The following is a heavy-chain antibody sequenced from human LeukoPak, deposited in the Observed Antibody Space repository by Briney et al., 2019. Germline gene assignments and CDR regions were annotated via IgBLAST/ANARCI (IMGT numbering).Heavy chain of an antibody. CDR3: ARRDTSFGLFDP. J-gene: IGHJ5*02. CDR2: IYYSGST. CDR1: GGSISSYY. D-gene: IGHD2-2*01. Sequence: SETLSLTCTVSGGSISSYYWSWIRQPPGKGLEWIGYIYYSGSTNYNPSLKSRVTISVDTSKNPFSLKLSSVTAADTAAYYCARRDTSFGLFDPWGQGTLVTVSS. V-gene: IGHV4-59*12.